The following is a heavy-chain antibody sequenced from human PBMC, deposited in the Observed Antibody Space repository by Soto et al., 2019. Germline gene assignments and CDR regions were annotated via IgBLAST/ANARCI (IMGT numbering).Heavy chain of an antibody. CDR3: ARGVGRLDP. J-gene: IGHJ5*02. CDR2: IFYTGNT. V-gene: IGHV4-59*01. D-gene: IGHD1-26*01. Sequence: SETLSLTCTVSGGSISDYYWSWIRQIPGKGLEWIGYIFYTGNTNYNPSLKSRVSISVDGSKNQFSLILSSVSATDTAIYYCARGVGRLDPWGRGTLVTVSS. CDR1: GGSISDYY.